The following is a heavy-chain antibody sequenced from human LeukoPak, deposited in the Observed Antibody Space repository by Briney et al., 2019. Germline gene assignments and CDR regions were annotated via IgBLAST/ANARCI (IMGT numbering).Heavy chain of an antibody. CDR1: GFTFSSYG. CDR3: AKGAQQIAARSLTG. Sequence: PGGSLRLSCAASGFTFSSYGMHWVRQAPGKGLEWVAVISYDGSNKYYADSVKGRFTISRDNSKNTLYLQMNSLRAEDTAVYYCAKGAQQIAARSLTGWGQGTLVTVSS. J-gene: IGHJ4*02. V-gene: IGHV3-30*18. D-gene: IGHD6-6*01. CDR2: ISYDGSNK.